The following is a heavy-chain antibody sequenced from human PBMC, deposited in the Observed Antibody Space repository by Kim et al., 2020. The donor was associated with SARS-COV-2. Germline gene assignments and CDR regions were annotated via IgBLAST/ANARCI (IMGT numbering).Heavy chain of an antibody. J-gene: IGHJ5*02. D-gene: IGHD5-18*01. V-gene: IGHV3-7*03. CDR1: GFTFSSYW. Sequence: GGSLRLSCAASGFTFSSYWMSWVRQAPGKGLEWVANIKQDGSEKSYVDSVKGRFTISRDNAKNSLYLQMNSLRAEDTAVYYCARDRRRGYSYGFGWFDPWGQGTLVTVSS. CDR2: IKQDGSEK. CDR3: ARDRRRGYSYGFGWFDP.